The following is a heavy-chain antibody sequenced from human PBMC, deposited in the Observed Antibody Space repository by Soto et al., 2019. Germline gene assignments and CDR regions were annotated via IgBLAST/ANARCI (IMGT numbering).Heavy chain of an antibody. V-gene: IGHV3-33*01. CDR3: ARDSIRYSGSYYPPADFQH. J-gene: IGHJ1*01. D-gene: IGHD1-26*01. CDR1: GFTFSSYG. CDR2: IWYDGSNK. Sequence: QVQLVESGGGVVQPGRSLRLSCAASGFTFSSYGMHWVRQAPGKGLEWVAVIWYDGSNKYYADSVKGRFTISRDNSKNTLYLQMHRLRAEDTAVYYCARDSIRYSGSYYPPADFQHWGQGPLVTVSS.